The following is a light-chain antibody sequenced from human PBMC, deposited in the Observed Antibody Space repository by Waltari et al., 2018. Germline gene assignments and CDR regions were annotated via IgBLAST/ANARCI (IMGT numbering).Light chain of an antibody. Sequence: EIVLTQSPATLFLSPGERATLSCRASQSVSSNFAWYQQKPGQAPRLLVYYASNRATGVPARFSGSGSGTDFTLIISSLEPEDFAVYYCQHRHNWPLAFGGGTKVEIK. V-gene: IGKV3-11*01. CDR3: QHRHNWPLA. CDR2: YAS. J-gene: IGKJ4*01. CDR1: QSVSSN.